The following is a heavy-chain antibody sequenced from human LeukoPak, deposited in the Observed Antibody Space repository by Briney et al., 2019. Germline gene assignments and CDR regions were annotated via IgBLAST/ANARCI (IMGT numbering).Heavy chain of an antibody. D-gene: IGHD4-4*01. Sequence: GGSLRLSCAASGFTFDDYAMHWVRQAPGKGLEWVSGISWNSGSIGYADSVKGRFTISRDNAKNSLYLQMNSLRAEDTALYYCAKGIFDYSGFDNYYYYGMDVWGQGTTVTVSS. J-gene: IGHJ6*02. CDR1: GFTFDDYA. V-gene: IGHV3-9*01. CDR2: ISWNSGSI. CDR3: AKGIFDYSGFDNYYYYGMDV.